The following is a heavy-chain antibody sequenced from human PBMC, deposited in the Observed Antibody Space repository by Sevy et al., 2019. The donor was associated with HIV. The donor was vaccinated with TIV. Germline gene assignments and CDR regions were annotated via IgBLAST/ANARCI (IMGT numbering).Heavy chain of an antibody. CDR2: INHSGST. CDR1: GGSFSGYY. V-gene: IGHV4-34*01. CDR3: ARHCTGTSCSHAFDI. D-gene: IGHD2-2*01. Sequence: SETLSLTCAGYGGSFSGYYWSWIRQSPGKGLEWIGEINHSGSTNYNPSLKSRVTISVDTSKNQFSLKLSSVTAADTAVYYCARHCTGTSCSHAFDIWGQGTMVTVSS. J-gene: IGHJ3*02.